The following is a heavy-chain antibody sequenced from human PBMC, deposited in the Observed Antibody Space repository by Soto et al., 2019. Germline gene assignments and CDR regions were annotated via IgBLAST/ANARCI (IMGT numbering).Heavy chain of an antibody. CDR3: ASGHGERYRSSSFGY. V-gene: IGHV1-69*02. D-gene: IGHD3-16*01. J-gene: IGHJ4*02. Sequence: QVQLVQSGAEVKKPGSSVKVSCKASGGTFSSYTISWVRQAPGQGLEWMGRIIPILGIANYAQKFQGRVTITADKSTSTAYMELSSLRSEDTAVYYCASGHGERYRSSSFGYWGQGTLVTVSS. CDR1: GGTFSSYT. CDR2: IIPILGIA.